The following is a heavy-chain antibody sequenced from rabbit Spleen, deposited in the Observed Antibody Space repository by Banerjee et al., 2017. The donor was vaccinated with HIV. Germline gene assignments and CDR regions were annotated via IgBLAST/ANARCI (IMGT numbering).Heavy chain of an antibody. CDR1: GVSFSISSY. D-gene: IGHD7-1*01. J-gene: IGHJ4*01. CDR2: IDAGSSGFT. V-gene: IGHV1S40*01. Sequence: QSLEESGGDLVKPGASLTLTCTASGVSFSISSYMCWVRQAPGKGLEWIACIDAGSSGFTYFATWAEGRFTISKTSSTTVTLEMTSLTAADTATYFCARFYAGYGDFGYAAMWGQGTLVTVS. CDR3: ARFYAGYGDFGYAAM.